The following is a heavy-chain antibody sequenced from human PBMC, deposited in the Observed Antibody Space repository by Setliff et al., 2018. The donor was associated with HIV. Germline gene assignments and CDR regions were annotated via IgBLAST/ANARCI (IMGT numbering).Heavy chain of an antibody. CDR2: FRNSRDI. J-gene: IGHJ5*02. Sequence: SETLSLTCTVAGDSISGNFWTRNYWSWIRQSPGKGLEWIGYFRNSRDISYNPSLKTRSTVSLDTSGNQFFLRLKSVTATDTAMYYCARPPWEESYRNYKFDRWGQGTLVTVSS. CDR1: GDSISGNFWTRNY. V-gene: IGHV4-4*08. CDR3: ARPPWEESYRNYKFDR. D-gene: IGHD1-26*01.